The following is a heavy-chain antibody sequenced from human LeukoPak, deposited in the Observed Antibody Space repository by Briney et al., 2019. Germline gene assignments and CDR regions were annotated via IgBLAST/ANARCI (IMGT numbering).Heavy chain of an antibody. CDR2: ISTGSSTI. D-gene: IGHD6-6*01. J-gene: IGHJ4*02. CDR1: GFTFSSYS. V-gene: IGHV3-48*01. Sequence: SGGSLRLSCAASGFTFSSYSMNWVRQAPGKGLEWVSYISTGSSTIYYADSVKGRFTISRDNAKNSLYLQVSSLRAEDTAVYYCAGDHGSSSPDYYFDYWGQGTLVTVSS. CDR3: AGDHGSSSPDYYFDY.